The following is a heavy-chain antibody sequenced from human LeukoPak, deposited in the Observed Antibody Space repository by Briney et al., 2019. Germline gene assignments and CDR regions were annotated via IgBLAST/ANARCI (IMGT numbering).Heavy chain of an antibody. V-gene: IGHV3-66*01. J-gene: IGHJ4*02. Sequence: GGSLRLSCAASGLTVRNNHMSWVRQAPGKGLEWVSVIYSGGSTYYADSVKGRFTISRDNSKNTLYLQMNSLRTEDTAVYYCARERPDSFDSWGQGTLVTVSS. CDR1: GLTVRNNH. D-gene: IGHD3-22*01. CDR2: IYSGGST. CDR3: ARERPDSFDS.